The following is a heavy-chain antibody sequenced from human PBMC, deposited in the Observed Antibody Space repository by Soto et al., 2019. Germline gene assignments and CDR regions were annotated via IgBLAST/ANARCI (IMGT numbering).Heavy chain of an antibody. D-gene: IGHD2-2*02. Sequence: GGSLRLSCAASGFTFSSYSMNWVRQAPGKGLEWVSSISSSSSYIYYADSVKGRFTISKYNAMNSLYLQMNSLRAEDTAVYCCAREYDVVVPAAITIFFYYYIDVWGKGTTVTVSS. J-gene: IGHJ6*03. V-gene: IGHV3-21*01. CDR2: ISSSSSYI. CDR1: GFTFSSYS. CDR3: AREYDVVVPAAITIFFYYYIDV.